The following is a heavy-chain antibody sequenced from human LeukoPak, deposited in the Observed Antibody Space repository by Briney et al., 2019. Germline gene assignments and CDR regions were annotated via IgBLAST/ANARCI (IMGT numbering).Heavy chain of an antibody. D-gene: IGHD2-2*01. CDR3: ARTQCISTRCSHYFDY. CDR2: IKQDGSDK. CDR1: GFTFSSYW. Sequence: PGGSLRLSCAASGFTFSSYWMSWVRQAPGKGLEWVANIKQDGSDKYYVDSVKGRLTISRDNSKNSLYLQMNSLRAEDRAVYYCARTQCISTRCSHYFDYWGQGTLVTVSS. J-gene: IGHJ4*02. V-gene: IGHV3-7*05.